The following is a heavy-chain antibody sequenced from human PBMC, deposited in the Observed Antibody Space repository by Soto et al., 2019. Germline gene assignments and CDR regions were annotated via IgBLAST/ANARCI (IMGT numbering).Heavy chain of an antibody. CDR3: AGDSYYGSGSYYYYYYYMDV. D-gene: IGHD3-10*01. Sequence: GGSLRLSCAASGFTFSSYWMSWVRQAPGKGLEWVANIKQDGSEKYYVDSVKGRFTISRDNAKNSLYLQMNSLRAEDTAVYYCAGDSYYGSGSYYYYYYYMDVWGKGTTVTVSS. J-gene: IGHJ6*03. V-gene: IGHV3-7*01. CDR1: GFTFSSYW. CDR2: IKQDGSEK.